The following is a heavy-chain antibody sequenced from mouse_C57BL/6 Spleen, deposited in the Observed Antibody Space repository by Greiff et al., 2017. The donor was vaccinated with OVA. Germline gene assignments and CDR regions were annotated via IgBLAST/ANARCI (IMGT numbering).Heavy chain of an antibody. J-gene: IGHJ4*01. CDR2: IDPSDSYT. CDR3: ARNGLRNYAMDY. Sequence: QVQLQQPGAELVKPGASVKLSCKASGYTFTSYWMQWVKQRPGQGLEWIGEIDPSDSYTNYNQKFKGKATLTVDTSSSTAYMQLSSLTSEDSAVYYCARNGLRNYAMDYWGQGTSVTVSS. D-gene: IGHD1-1*01. CDR1: GYTFTSYW. V-gene: IGHV1-50*01.